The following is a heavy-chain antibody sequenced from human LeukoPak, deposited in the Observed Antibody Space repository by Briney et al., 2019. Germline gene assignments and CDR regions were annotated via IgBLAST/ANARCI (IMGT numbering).Heavy chain of an antibody. D-gene: IGHD3-22*01. CDR1: GFNFSDHY. J-gene: IGHJ4*02. Sequence: PGGSLRLSCAASGFNFSDHYMSWVRQTPGGGLEWVTYISGSGATLHHADSVKGRFTISRDNAKNSLSLQMNSLRAEDTALYYCARALYGSSGYYDYWGQGILVTVSS. CDR2: ISGSGATL. V-gene: IGHV3-11*01. CDR3: ARALYGSSGYYDY.